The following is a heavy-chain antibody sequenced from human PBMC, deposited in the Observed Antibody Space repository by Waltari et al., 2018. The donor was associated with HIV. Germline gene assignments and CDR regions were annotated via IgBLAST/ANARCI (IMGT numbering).Heavy chain of an antibody. D-gene: IGHD3-22*01. Sequence: QVQLQESGPGLVKPSGTLSLTCAVSGGSISSSNWWSWVRQPPGKGLEWSGEIYHSGSTNYNPSLKSRVTISVDKSKNQFSLKLSSVTAADTAVYYCTASGSYYDSSGYSFDYWGQGTLVTVSS. J-gene: IGHJ4*02. CDR1: GGSISSSNW. CDR2: IYHSGST. CDR3: TASGSYYDSSGYSFDY. V-gene: IGHV4-4*02.